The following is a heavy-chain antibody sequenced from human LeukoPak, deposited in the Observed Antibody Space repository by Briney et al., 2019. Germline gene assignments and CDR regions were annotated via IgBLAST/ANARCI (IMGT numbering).Heavy chain of an antibody. CDR3: ARLGYSYGQVDY. CDR1: GGSISSSSYY. V-gene: IGHV4-39*01. D-gene: IGHD5-18*01. J-gene: IGHJ4*02. CDR2: IYYSGST. Sequence: KPSETLSLTCTVSGGSISSSSYYWGWIRQPPGKGLEWIGSIYYSGSTYYNPSLKSRATISVDTPKNQFSLKLSSVTAADTAVYYCARLGYSYGQVDYWGQGTLVTVSS.